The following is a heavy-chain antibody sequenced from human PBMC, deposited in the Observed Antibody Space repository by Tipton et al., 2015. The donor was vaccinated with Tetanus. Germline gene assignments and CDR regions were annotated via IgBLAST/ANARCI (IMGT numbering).Heavy chain of an antibody. CDR1: GFIFSSYG. V-gene: IGHV3-33*01. D-gene: IGHD2-15*01. CDR2: SWYDGTDK. Sequence: CAASGFIFSSYGIHWVRQAPGKGLEWLAVSWYDGTDKYYADSVKGRFTISRDNSKNTLYLQMNSLRAEDTALYYCARETDCSGGSCFSGDFDTWGQGTQVTVSS. J-gene: IGHJ4*02. CDR3: ARETDCSGGSCFSGDFDT.